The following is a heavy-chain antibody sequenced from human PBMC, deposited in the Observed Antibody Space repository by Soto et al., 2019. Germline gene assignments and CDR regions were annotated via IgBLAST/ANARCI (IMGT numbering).Heavy chain of an antibody. D-gene: IGHD3-10*01. J-gene: IGHJ4*02. CDR2: ISYDGSNK. Sequence: PGGSLRLSCAASGFTFSSYGMHWVRQAPGKGLEWVAVISYDGSNKYYADSVKGRFTISRDNSKNTLYLQMNSLRAEDTAVYYCAKVGLWFGELSVYDYWGQGTLVTVSS. V-gene: IGHV3-30*18. CDR1: GFTFSSYG. CDR3: AKVGLWFGELSVYDY.